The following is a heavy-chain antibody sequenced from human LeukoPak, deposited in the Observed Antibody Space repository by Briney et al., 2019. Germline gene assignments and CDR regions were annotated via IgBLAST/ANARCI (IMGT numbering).Heavy chain of an antibody. V-gene: IGHV3-30*04. CDR3: ARADSDFWSGYLYYYYGMDV. D-gene: IGHD3-3*01. J-gene: IGHJ6*02. CDR2: ISYDGSNK. CDR1: GFTFSSYA. Sequence: GGSLRLSCEASGFTFSSYAMHWVRQAPGKGLEWVAVISYDGSNKYYADSVKGRFTISRDNSKNTLYLQMNSLRAEDTAVYYCARADSDFWSGYLYYYYGMDVWGQGTTVTVSS.